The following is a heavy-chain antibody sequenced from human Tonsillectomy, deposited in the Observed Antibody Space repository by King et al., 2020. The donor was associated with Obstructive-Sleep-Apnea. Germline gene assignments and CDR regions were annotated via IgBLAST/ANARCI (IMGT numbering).Heavy chain of an antibody. J-gene: IGHJ6*02. CDR2: ISSDGSHK. V-gene: IGHV3-30*04. CDR3: ASPYCSGTSCYLYFYGMDV. Sequence: VQLVESGGGVVQPGRSLRLSCAASGFTFSSYAMHLVRQAPGKGLEWVAVISSDGSHKYYADSVKGRFTCSRDNSKNTLYLQMNSLRAEDTAVYYCASPYCSGTSCYLYFYGMDVWGQGTTVTVSS. D-gene: IGHD2-2*01. CDR1: GFTFSSYA.